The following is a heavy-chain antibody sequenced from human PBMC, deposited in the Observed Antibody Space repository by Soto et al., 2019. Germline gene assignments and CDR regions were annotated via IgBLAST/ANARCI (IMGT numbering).Heavy chain of an antibody. Sequence: SVKVSCKASGGTFSSYAISWVRQAPGQGLEWMGGIIPIFGTANYAQKFQGRVTITADESTSTAYMELSSLRSEDTAVYYCASQKGRYYYYGMDVWGQGTTVTVSS. CDR2: IIPIFGTA. CDR1: GGTFSSYA. J-gene: IGHJ6*02. CDR3: ASQKGRYYYYGMDV. V-gene: IGHV1-69*13.